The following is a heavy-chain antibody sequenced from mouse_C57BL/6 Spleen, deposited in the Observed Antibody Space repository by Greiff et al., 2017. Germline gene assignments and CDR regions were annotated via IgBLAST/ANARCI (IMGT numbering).Heavy chain of an antibody. CDR1: GYSFTGYY. CDR3: ARGDYGSPYYAMDD. D-gene: IGHD1-1*01. V-gene: IGHV1-42*01. J-gene: IGHJ4*01. CDR2: INPSTGGT. Sequence: VQLQQSGPELVKPGASVKISCKASGYSFTGYYMNWVKQSPEKSLEWIGEINPSTGGTTYNQKFKAKATLTVDKSSSTAYMQLKSLTSEDSAVYYCARGDYGSPYYAMDDWGQGTSVTVSS.